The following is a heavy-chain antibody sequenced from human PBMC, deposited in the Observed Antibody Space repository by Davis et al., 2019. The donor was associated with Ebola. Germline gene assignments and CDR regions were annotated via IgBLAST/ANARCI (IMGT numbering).Heavy chain of an antibody. CDR3: VRDPALVVTGGGWFFGL. CDR2: ISSSRNYI. J-gene: IGHJ2*01. V-gene: IGHV3-21*01. D-gene: IGHD2-21*02. Sequence: GGSLRLSCAVSGDSISSRNWWSWVRQAPGKGLEWVSFISSSRNYIYYADSVKGRFTVSRDNAKNSLYLQMNSLRAEDTAVYYCVRDPALVVTGGGWFFGLWGRGTLVTVSS. CDR1: GDSISSRN.